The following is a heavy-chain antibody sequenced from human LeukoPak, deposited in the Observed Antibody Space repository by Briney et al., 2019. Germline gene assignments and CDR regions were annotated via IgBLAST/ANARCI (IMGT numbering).Heavy chain of an antibody. CDR1: GDSVSSNSAA. D-gene: IGHD6-19*01. V-gene: IGHV6-1*01. Sequence: SQTLSLTCAISGDSVSSNSAAWNWIRQSPSRGLEWLGRTYYRSKWYNDYAVSVKSRITINPDTSKNQFSLQLNSVAPEDTAVYYCARAHSSGPPIEPYFQHWGQGTLVTVSS. CDR3: ARAHSSGPPIEPYFQH. J-gene: IGHJ1*01. CDR2: TYYRSKWYN.